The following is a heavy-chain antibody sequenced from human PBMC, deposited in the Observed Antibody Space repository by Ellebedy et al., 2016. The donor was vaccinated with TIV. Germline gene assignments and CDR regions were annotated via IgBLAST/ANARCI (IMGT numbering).Heavy chain of an antibody. J-gene: IGHJ4*02. CDR2: LYQSGST. Sequence: SDTLSLTCTVSGGSINIRSFYWCCVRQPPGEGLEWVGRLYQSGSTYYNPSLTSRVTISVDTSKNHLSLKLTSVTAADTAVYYCVRPYYYDSSGYGDDYWGQGTLVTVSS. CDR1: GGSINIRSFY. D-gene: IGHD3-22*01. V-gene: IGHV4-39*02. CDR3: VRPYYYDSSGYGDDY.